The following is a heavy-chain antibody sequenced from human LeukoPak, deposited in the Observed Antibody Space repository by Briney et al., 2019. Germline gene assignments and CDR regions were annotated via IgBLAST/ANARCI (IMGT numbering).Heavy chain of an antibody. CDR2: ISFSGANT. Sequence: QTGGSLRLSCAASGFVFKDAAMTWVRQAPGKALEWVSLISFSGANTYYADSVKGRFTISRDNSKSTVSLQMNSLRAEDTAMYYCVKDIQLSYWGQGTLVTVSS. D-gene: IGHD3-16*02. J-gene: IGHJ4*02. CDR3: VKDIQLSY. CDR1: GFVFKDAA. V-gene: IGHV3-23*01.